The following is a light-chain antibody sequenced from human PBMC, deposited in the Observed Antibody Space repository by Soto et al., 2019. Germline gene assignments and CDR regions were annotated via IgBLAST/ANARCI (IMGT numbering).Light chain of an antibody. CDR3: SSYAGRYTYV. CDR1: SSNIGAGYE. Sequence: QSVLTQPPSVSGAPGQRVTISCTGSSSNIGAGYEVHWYQQHPGKAPKVMIYDVTKRPPGVPDRFSGSKSGNTASLTISGLQSEDEADYYCSSYAGRYTYVFGTGTKVTVL. CDR2: DVT. J-gene: IGLJ1*01. V-gene: IGLV1-40*01.